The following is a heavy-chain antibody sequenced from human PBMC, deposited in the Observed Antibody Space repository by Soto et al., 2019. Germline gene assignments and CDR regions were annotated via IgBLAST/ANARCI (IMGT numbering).Heavy chain of an antibody. CDR3: ARDSDEAARTSHYGMDV. Sequence: ASVKVSCKASGYTFTGYYMHWVRQAPGQGLEWMGWINPNSGGTNYAQKFQGWVTMTRDTSFSTAYMELSRLRSDDTAVFFCARDSDEAARTSHYGMDVWGQGTTVTVSS. CDR2: INPNSGGT. CDR1: GYTFTGYY. V-gene: IGHV1-2*04. J-gene: IGHJ6*02. D-gene: IGHD6-6*01.